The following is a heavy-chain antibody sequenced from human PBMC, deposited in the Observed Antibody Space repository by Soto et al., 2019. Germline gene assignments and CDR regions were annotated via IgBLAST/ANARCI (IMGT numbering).Heavy chain of an antibody. D-gene: IGHD6-19*01. J-gene: IGHJ3*02. CDR2: ISSSGTTI. CDR1: RFSHSSYE. V-gene: IGHV3-48*03. Sequence: DVSRRLPCVACRFSHSSYEVKLLGQVSGRGTERVSYISSSGTTIYYAGSVKGRFTISRDNAKNSLYLQMNSLRAEDTAVYYCARKGIAVAGIAYDSWRRGTMATFSS. CDR3: ARKGIAVAGIAYDS.